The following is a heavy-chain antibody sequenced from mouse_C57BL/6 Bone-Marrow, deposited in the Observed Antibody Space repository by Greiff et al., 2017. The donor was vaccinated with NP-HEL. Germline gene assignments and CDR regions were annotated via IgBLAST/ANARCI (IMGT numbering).Heavy chain of an antibody. Sequence: QVHVKQSGAELVKPGASVKLSCKASGYTFTEYTIHWVKQRSGQGLEWIGWFYPGSGSIKYNEKFKDKATLTADKSSSTVYMELSRLTSEDSAVYFCARHGRGYDYERLWYFDVWGTGTTVTVSS. V-gene: IGHV1-62-2*01. CDR1: GYTFTEYT. CDR3: ARHGRGYDYERLWYFDV. J-gene: IGHJ1*03. D-gene: IGHD2-4*01. CDR2: FYPGSGSI.